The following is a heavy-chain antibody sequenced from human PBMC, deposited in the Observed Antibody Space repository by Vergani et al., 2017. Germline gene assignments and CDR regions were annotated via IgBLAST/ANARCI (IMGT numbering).Heavy chain of an antibody. J-gene: IGHJ4*02. CDR2: IWYDGSNK. Sequence: QVQLVESGGGVVQPGRSLRLSCAASGFTFSSYGMHWVRQAPGKGLEWVAVIWYDGSNKYYADSVKGRFTISRDNSKNTLYLQMNSLRAEDTAVYYCAKGACSSTSCSCDYWGQGTLVTVSS. CDR1: GFTFSSYG. D-gene: IGHD2-2*01. V-gene: IGHV3-33*06. CDR3: AKGACSSTSCSCDY.